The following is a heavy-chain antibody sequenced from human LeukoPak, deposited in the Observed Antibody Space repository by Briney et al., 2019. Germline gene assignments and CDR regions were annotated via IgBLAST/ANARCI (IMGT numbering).Heavy chain of an antibody. CDR1: GFTFSSYA. Sequence: PGGSLRLSCAASGFTFSSYAMSWFRQAPGKGLEWVSAISGSGGSTYYADSVKGRFTISRDNSKNTLYLQMNSLRAEDTAVYYCAKVRRRITMIVVVIGYFQHWGQGTLVTVSS. D-gene: IGHD3-22*01. CDR2: ISGSGGST. J-gene: IGHJ1*01. V-gene: IGHV3-23*01. CDR3: AKVRRRITMIVVVIGYFQH.